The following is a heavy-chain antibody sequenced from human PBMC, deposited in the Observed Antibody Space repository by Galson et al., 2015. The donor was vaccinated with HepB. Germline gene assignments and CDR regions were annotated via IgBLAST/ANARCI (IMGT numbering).Heavy chain of an antibody. CDR2: IYYSGST. CDR3: ARGGSYSLAWTFPYYYYYMDV. Sequence: ATLSLTCTVSGGSISSYYWSWLRQPPGKGLEWIGYIYYSGSTNYNPSLKSRVTISVDTSKNQFSLKLSSVTAADTDVYYCARGGSYSLAWTFPYYYYYMDVWGKWTTVTVSS. D-gene: IGHD1-26*01. V-gene: IGHV4-59*07. J-gene: IGHJ6*03. CDR1: GGSISSYY.